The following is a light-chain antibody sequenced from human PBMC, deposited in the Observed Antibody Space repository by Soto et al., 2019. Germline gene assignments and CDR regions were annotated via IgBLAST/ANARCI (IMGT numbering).Light chain of an antibody. Sequence: AIQLTQSPSSLSASVGDRVTITCRASQGISSALAWYQQKPGKAPKLLIYDASSLESGVPSRFSGSGSVTDFTLTISSLQPEDFATYYCQQFNSYLITFGQGKRLEI. V-gene: IGKV1-13*02. CDR2: DAS. CDR3: QQFNSYLIT. J-gene: IGKJ5*01. CDR1: QGISSA.